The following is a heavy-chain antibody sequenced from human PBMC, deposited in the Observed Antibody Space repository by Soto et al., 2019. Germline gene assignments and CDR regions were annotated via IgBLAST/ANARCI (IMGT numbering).Heavy chain of an antibody. CDR2: ISGSGGST. CDR1: GFTFSSYA. D-gene: IGHD5-18*01. Sequence: GGSLRLSCAASGFTFSSYAMSWVRQAPGKGLEWVSAISGSGGSTYYADSVKGRFTISRDNSKNTLYLQMNSLRAEDTAVYYCAKVHPPPEGYSYGTYYFDYWGQGTLVTVSS. V-gene: IGHV3-23*01. CDR3: AKVHPPPEGYSYGTYYFDY. J-gene: IGHJ4*02.